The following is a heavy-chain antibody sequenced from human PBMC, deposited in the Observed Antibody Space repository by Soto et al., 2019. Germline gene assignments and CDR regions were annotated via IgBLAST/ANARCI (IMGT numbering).Heavy chain of an antibody. V-gene: IGHV3-11*01. D-gene: IGHD3-10*01. J-gene: IGHJ4*02. CDR1: GFTLSDSY. CDR3: AREKYGSGSYYKDY. CDR2: LSTSGNLR. Sequence: QVQLVESGGGLVKPGGSLILSSAASGFTLSDSYMTWIRKSPGKGLEWVSTLSTSGNLRYYADSVKGRFTISRDDAKNSLSLQMNSLRAEDTAMYFCAREKYGSGSYYKDYWGQGTLVTVSS.